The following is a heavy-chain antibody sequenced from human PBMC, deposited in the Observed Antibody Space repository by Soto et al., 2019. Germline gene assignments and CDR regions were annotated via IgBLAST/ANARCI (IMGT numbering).Heavy chain of an antibody. CDR1: GYSFAGSW. CDR3: ARQIYDSDTGPNFQYYFDS. V-gene: IGHV5-10-1*01. D-gene: IGHD3-22*01. CDR2: IDPRDSQT. J-gene: IGHJ4*02. Sequence: PGESLKISCKGSGYSFAGSWITWVRQKPGKGLEWMGRIDPRDSQTYYSPSFRGHVTTAVTKSITTVFLQWSSLRASDTAMYYCARQIYDSDTGPNFQYYFDSWGQGTPVTVSS.